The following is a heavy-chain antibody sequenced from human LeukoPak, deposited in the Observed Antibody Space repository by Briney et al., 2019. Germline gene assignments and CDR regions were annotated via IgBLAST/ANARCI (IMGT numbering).Heavy chain of an antibody. CDR2: IKQDGTEK. Sequence: GGSLRLSCAASGFTFSTYWMSWVRQAPGKGLEWVANIKQDGTEKYYVDSVKGRFTISRDNAKNSLYLQMNSLRAEDTAIYYCARATIPMMTFRGMDVWGQGTTVTVSS. CDR3: ARATIPMMTFRGMDV. J-gene: IGHJ6*02. CDR1: GFTFSTYW. V-gene: IGHV3-7*04. D-gene: IGHD3-16*01.